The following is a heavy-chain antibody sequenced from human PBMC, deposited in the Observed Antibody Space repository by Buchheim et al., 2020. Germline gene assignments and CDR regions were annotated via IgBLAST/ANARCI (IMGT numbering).Heavy chain of an antibody. CDR3: AKDGDYYGSGSFFDC. J-gene: IGHJ4*02. CDR2: ISGSSVTT. CDR1: GFTFSSYA. D-gene: IGHD3-10*01. V-gene: IGHV3-23*01. Sequence: EVQLLESGGGLVQPGGSLRLSCAASGFTFSSYAMSWVRQAPGKGLEWVSAISGSSVTTYYADSVKGPFTISSATSKHTLCLQMNSLRAEDTAVYYCAKDGDYYGSGSFFDCWGQGTL.